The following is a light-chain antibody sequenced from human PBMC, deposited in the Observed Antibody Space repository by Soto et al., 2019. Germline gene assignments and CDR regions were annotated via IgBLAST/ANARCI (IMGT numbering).Light chain of an antibody. Sequence: QSVLTQPASESGSPGQSITISCTGTSSDVGGYNYVSWYQQHPGKAPKLMIYDVSNRPSGVSNRFSGSKSGNTASLTISGLQAEDEADYYCSSYTSSSPYVFGTGTKLTVL. CDR3: SSYTSSSPYV. CDR2: DVS. V-gene: IGLV2-14*01. J-gene: IGLJ1*01. CDR1: SSDVGGYNY.